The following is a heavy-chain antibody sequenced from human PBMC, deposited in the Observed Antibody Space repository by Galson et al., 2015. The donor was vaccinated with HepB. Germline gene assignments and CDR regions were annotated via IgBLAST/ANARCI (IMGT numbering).Heavy chain of an antibody. CDR2: IWYDGSNK. D-gene: IGHD6-19*01. CDR1: GFTFSSYG. V-gene: IGHV3-33*01. CDR3: ARGPAPNSGWYKGDY. J-gene: IGHJ4*02. Sequence: SLRLSCAASGFTFSSYGMHWVRQAPGKGLEWVAVIWYDGSNKYYADSVKGRFTISRDNSKNTLYLQMNSLRAEDTAVYYCARGPAPNSGWYKGDYWGQGTLVTVSS.